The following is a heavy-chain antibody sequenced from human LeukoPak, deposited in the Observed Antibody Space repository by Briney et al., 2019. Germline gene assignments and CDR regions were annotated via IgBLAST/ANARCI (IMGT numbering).Heavy chain of an antibody. J-gene: IGHJ3*01. Sequence: PGGSLRLSCAASGFTFSSYSMNWVRQAPGKGLEWVSSISTSSSYIYYADSVKGRFTISRDNAKNSLYLQMNSLRAEDTAVYYCASIPMLRGVTSDAFDVWGQGTMVTVSS. CDR3: ASIPMLRGVTSDAFDV. CDR1: GFTFSSYS. CDR2: ISTSSSYI. D-gene: IGHD3-10*01. V-gene: IGHV3-21*01.